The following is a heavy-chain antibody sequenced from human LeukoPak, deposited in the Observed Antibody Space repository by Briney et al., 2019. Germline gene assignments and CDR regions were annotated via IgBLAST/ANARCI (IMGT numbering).Heavy chain of an antibody. D-gene: IGHD5-12*01. V-gene: IGHV3-23*01. Sequence: GGSLRLSCVASGFSFNNYAMNWVRQAPGKGLEWVSLIIGSSGSTFYADSVKGRFTISRDKSKNTLYPQMNSLRAEDTAVYYCAKGAYDYIEIAYFDYWGQGSLVTVSS. J-gene: IGHJ4*02. CDR1: GFSFNNYA. CDR3: AKGAYDYIEIAYFDY. CDR2: IIGSSGST.